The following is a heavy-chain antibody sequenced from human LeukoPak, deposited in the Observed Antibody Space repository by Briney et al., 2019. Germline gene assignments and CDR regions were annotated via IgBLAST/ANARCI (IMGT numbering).Heavy chain of an antibody. Sequence: ASVKVSCKASGGTFSSYAISWVRQAPGQGLEWMGGIIPIFGTANYAQKFQGRVTITADESTSTAYMELSSLRSEDTAVYYCARDGGSSSWYPYYFDYWGQGTLVTVSS. J-gene: IGHJ4*02. CDR2: IIPIFGTA. CDR1: GGTFSSYA. V-gene: IGHV1-69*13. D-gene: IGHD6-13*01. CDR3: ARDGGSSSWYPYYFDY.